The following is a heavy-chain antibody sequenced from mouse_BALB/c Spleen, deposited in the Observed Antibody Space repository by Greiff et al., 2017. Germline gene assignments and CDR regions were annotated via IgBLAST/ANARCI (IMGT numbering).Heavy chain of an antibody. CDR2: IWAGGST. V-gene: IGHV2-9*02. D-gene: IGHD1-1*01. CDR1: GFSLTSYG. J-gene: IGHJ1*01. Sequence: VMLVESGPGLVAPSQSLSITCTVSGFSLTSYGVHWVRQPPGKGLEWLGVIWAGGSTNYNSALMSRLSISKDNSKSQVFLKMNSLQTDDTAMYYCARASDYYGSSHLHWYFDVWGAGTTVTVSS. CDR3: ARASDYYGSSHLHWYFDV.